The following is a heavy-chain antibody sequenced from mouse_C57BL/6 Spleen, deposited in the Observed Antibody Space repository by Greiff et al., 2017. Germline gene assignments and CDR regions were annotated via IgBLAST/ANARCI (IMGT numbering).Heavy chain of an antibody. CDR3: ARSDTAQSTDYFDY. CDR1: GYSFTGYC. D-gene: IGHD3-2*02. Sequence: VQLQQPGPELVKPGASVKLSCKASGYSFTGYCMHWVKQSPEKGLEWIGEINPSTGGTNYNQKFKDKATLTVDKSSSTAYMQLRSLTAEDSAFEYCARSDTAQSTDYFDYWGQGTTLTVSS. CDR2: INPSTGGT. V-gene: IGHV1-42*01. J-gene: IGHJ2*01.